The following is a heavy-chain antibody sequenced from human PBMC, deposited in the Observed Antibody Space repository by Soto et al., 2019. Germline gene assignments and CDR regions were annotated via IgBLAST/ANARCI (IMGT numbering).Heavy chain of an antibody. Sequence: GGSLRLSCAASGFTFSSYAMHWVRQAPGKGLEWVAVISYDGSNKYYADSVKGRFTISRDNSKNTLYLQMNSLRAEDTAVYYCARALDYGGNYYYGIDVWGQGTTVTVSS. D-gene: IGHD4-17*01. J-gene: IGHJ6*02. CDR1: GFTFSSYA. V-gene: IGHV3-30*04. CDR3: ARALDYGGNYYYGIDV. CDR2: ISYDGSNK.